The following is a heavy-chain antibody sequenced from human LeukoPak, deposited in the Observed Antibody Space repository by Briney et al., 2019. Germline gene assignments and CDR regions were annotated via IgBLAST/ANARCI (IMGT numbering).Heavy chain of an antibody. CDR3: ASLGRAARPYYYYYMDV. D-gene: IGHD6-6*01. CDR1: GVSISSGSNY. CDR2: IYSSGST. J-gene: IGHJ6*03. V-gene: IGHV4-39*07. Sequence: SETLSLTCSVSGVSISSGSNYWGWIRQPPGKTLEWIGSIYSSGSTYYNSSLKSRVIILIDTSKNQFSLKLSSVTAADTAVYYCASLGRAARPYYYYYMDVWGKGTTVTVSS.